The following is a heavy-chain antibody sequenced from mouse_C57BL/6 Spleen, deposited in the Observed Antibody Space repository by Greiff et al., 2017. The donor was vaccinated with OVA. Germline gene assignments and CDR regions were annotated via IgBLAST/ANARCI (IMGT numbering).Heavy chain of an antibody. CDR2: ISSGSSTI. V-gene: IGHV5-17*01. D-gene: IGHD1-1*01. CDR3: ARRFITTVVAPYFDV. Sequence: VKVVESGGGLVKPGGSLKLSCAASGFTFSDYGMHWVRQAPEKGLEWVAYISSGSSTIYYADTVKGRFTISRDNAKNTLCLQMTSLRSEDTAMYYCARRFITTVVAPYFDVWGTGTTVTVSS. CDR1: GFTFSDYG. J-gene: IGHJ1*03.